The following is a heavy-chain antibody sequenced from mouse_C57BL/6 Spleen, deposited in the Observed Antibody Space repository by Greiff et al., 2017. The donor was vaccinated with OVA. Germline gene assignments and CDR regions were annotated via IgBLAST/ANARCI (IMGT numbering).Heavy chain of an antibody. V-gene: IGHV5-9-1*02. J-gene: IGHJ4*01. CDR1: GFTFSSYA. D-gene: IGHD1-1*01. CDR2: ISSGGDYI. Sequence: DVKLVESGEGLVKPGGSLKLSCAASGFTFSSYAMSWVRQTPEKRLEWVAYISSGGDYIYYADTVKGRFSISRDNARNTLYLQMSSLKSEDTAMYYCTREKYYYGSSYEDYYAMDYWGQGTSVTVSS. CDR3: TREKYYYGSSYEDYYAMDY.